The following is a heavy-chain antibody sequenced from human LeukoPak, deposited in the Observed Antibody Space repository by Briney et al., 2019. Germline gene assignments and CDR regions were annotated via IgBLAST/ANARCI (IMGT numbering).Heavy chain of an antibody. J-gene: IGHJ4*02. CDR3: ARGARKLSMVVAATENYPFDY. Sequence: PGGSLRLSCAASGFSFSHYSMTWARQASGKGLEWISYIGVGGRPTNYADSVKARFTISRDDAQNSLYLQMDSLRAEDTAVYYCARGARKLSMVVAATENYPFDYWGQGTLVTVSS. V-gene: IGHV3-48*01. D-gene: IGHD2-15*01. CDR2: IGVGGRPT. CDR1: GFSFSHYS.